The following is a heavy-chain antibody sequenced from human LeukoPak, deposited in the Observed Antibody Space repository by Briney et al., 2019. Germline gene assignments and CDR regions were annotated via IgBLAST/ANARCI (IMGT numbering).Heavy chain of an antibody. V-gene: IGHV4-34*01. CDR1: GGSFSGYY. D-gene: IGHD1-1*01. Sequence: PSETLSLTCAVYGGSFSGYYWSWIRQPPGKGLEWIGEINHSGSTNYNPSLKSRVTISVDTSKNQFSLKLSSVTAADTAVYYCARDLALELNGMDVWGQGTTVTVSS. CDR2: INHSGST. CDR3: ARDLALELNGMDV. J-gene: IGHJ6*02.